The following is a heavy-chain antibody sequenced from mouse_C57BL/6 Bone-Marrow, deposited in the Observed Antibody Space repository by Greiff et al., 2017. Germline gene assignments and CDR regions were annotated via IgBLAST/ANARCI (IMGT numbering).Heavy chain of an antibody. CDR2: ISDGGSYT. CDR1: GFTFSSYA. Sequence: EVQVVESEGGLVKPGGSLKLSCAASGFTFSSYAMSWVRQTPEKRLEWVATISDGGSYTYYPDNVKGRFTISRDNAKNNLYLQMSHLKSEDTAMYYCARDDHAMDYWGQGTSVTVSS. CDR3: ARDDHAMDY. J-gene: IGHJ4*01. V-gene: IGHV5-4*01.